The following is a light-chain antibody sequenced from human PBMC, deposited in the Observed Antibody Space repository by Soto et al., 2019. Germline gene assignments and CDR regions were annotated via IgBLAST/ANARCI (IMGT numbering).Light chain of an antibody. CDR3: QHYSNWQPWT. CDR2: DAS. Sequence: MLITHSPATRSVSPVERVSLSCWASQSVTNKLAWYQQRPGQPPRLLLYDASTRATGVPATFSGSGSGTDFTLTISSLQSEDFAVYYCQHYSNWQPWTFGQGTKVDIK. J-gene: IGKJ1*01. CDR1: QSVTNK. V-gene: IGKV3-15*01.